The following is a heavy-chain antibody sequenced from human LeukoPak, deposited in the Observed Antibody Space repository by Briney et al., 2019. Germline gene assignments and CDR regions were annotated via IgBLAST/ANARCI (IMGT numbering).Heavy chain of an antibody. Sequence: GGSLRLSCAASGFTFSSYAMSWFRQAPGKGLEWVSAISGSGGSTYYADSVKGRFTISRDNSKNPLYLQMNSLRAEDTAVYYCAKARGGIVVVPAAYCFDYWGQGTLVTVSS. CDR2: ISGSGGST. J-gene: IGHJ4*02. V-gene: IGHV3-23*01. CDR1: GFTFSSYA. D-gene: IGHD2-2*01. CDR3: AKARGGIVVVPAAYCFDY.